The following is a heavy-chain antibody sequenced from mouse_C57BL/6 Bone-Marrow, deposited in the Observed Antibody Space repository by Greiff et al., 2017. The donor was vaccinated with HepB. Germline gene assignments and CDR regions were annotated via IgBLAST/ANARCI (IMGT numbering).Heavy chain of an antibody. CDR3: ARSTLGYAMGY. J-gene: IGHJ4*01. Sequence: QVQLQQPGAELVMPGASVKLSCKASGYTFTSYWMHWVKQRPGQGLEWIGEIDPSDSYTNYNQKFKGKATLTADKSSSTAYMELRSLTSEDSAVYFCARSTLGYAMGYWGRGTSVTVSS. V-gene: IGHV1-69*01. CDR1: GYTFTSYW. CDR2: IDPSDSYT.